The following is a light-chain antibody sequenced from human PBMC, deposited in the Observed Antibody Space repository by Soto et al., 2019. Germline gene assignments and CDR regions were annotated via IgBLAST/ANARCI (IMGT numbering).Light chain of an antibody. CDR1: ESVSSVY. J-gene: IGKJ5*01. CDR3: QHYGGSFT. Sequence: EIVLTQSPGTLSLSPGGRATLSCRASESVSSVYLAWYQHKPGQAPRLLIFGASSRATAIPDRFSGSGSGTDFTLTISRLEPEDFAVYYCQHYGGSFTFGQGTRLEIK. CDR2: GAS. V-gene: IGKV3-20*01.